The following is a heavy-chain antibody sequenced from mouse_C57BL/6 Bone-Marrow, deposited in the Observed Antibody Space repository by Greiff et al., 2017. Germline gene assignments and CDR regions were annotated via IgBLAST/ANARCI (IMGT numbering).Heavy chain of an antibody. J-gene: IGHJ1*03. CDR2: INPGSGGT. Sequence: VQLQQSGAELVRPGTSVKVSCKASGYAFTNYLIEWVKQRPGQGLEWIGVINPGSGGTNYNEKFKGKATLTADKSSSTAYMQLSSLTSEDSAVYVCARSQYWYFDVWGTGTTVTVSS. CDR1: GYAFTNYL. CDR3: ARSQYWYFDV. V-gene: IGHV1-54*01.